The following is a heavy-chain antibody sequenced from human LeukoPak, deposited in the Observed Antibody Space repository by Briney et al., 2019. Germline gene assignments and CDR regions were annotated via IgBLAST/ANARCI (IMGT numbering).Heavy chain of an antibody. CDR2: IYYSGST. J-gene: IGHJ4*02. D-gene: IGHD5-18*01. Sequence: PSQTLSLTCTVSGGSISSGGYYWSWIRQHPGKGLERIGYIYYSGSTYYNPSLKSRVTISVDTSKNQFSLKLSSVTAADTAVYYCASLGYSYGYLYFDYWGQGTLVTVSS. CDR3: ASLGYSYGYLYFDY. CDR1: GGSISSGGYY. V-gene: IGHV4-31*03.